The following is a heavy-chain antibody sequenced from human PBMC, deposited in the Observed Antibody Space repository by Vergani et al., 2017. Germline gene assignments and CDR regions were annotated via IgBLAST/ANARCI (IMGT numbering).Heavy chain of an antibody. J-gene: IGHJ4*02. Sequence: QVQLVESGGGVVQPGRSLRLSCAASGLTFSNYAMHWVRQAPGKGLGWVAVIWSDGSKKYYGDSVRGRFTISRDNSKNTLYLQMNSLRAEDTAVYYCAKETQDDTVEAPAAIQGTFDNWGQGTLVTVSS. CDR2: IWSDGSKK. D-gene: IGHD2-2*02. V-gene: IGHV3-33*06. CDR3: AKETQDDTVEAPAAIQGTFDN. CDR1: GLTFSNYA.